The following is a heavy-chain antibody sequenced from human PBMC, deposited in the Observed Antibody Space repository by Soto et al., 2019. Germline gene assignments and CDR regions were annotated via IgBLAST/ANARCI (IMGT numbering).Heavy chain of an antibody. CDR3: ARVLRYFDRDYYFDY. CDR2: IYYSGST. Sequence: SETLSLTCTVSGGSISGYYWSWVRQPPGKGLEWIGYIYYSGSTNYNPSLKSRVTMSVDTSKNQVVLTMTDMDPVDTATYYCARVLRYFDRDYYFDYWGRGTLVTV. V-gene: IGHV4-59*01. CDR1: GGSISGYY. J-gene: IGHJ4*02. D-gene: IGHD3-9*01.